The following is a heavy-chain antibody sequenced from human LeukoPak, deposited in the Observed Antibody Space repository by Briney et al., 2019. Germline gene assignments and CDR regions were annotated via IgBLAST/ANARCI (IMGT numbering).Heavy chain of an antibody. D-gene: IGHD2-8*01. CDR2: IIPIFGTA. V-gene: IGHV1-69*05. Sequence: ASVKVSCKASGGTFSSYAISWVRQAPGQGLEWMGGIIPIFGTANYAQKLQGRVTMTTDTSTSTAYMELRSLRSDDTAVYYCARSGAVLTRLFDQWGQGTLVTVSS. CDR3: ARSGAVLTRLFDQ. J-gene: IGHJ4*02. CDR1: GGTFSSYA.